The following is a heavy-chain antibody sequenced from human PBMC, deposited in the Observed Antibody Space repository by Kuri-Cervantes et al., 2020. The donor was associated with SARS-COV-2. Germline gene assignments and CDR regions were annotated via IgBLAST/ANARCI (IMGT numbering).Heavy chain of an antibody. CDR2: ISSSSSYT. CDR1: GFTFSDYY. J-gene: IGHJ5*02. Sequence: GESLKISCAASGFTFSDYYMSWIRQAPGKGLEWVSYISSSSSYTNYADSVKGRFTISRDNAKNSLYLQMNSLRAEDTAVYYCARGQGSGWYLGVSANWFDPWGQGTLVTVSS. V-gene: IGHV3-11*06. CDR3: ARGQGSGWYLGVSANWFDP. D-gene: IGHD6-19*01.